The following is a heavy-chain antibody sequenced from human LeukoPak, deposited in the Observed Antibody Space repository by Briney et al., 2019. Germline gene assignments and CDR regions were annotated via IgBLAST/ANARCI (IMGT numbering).Heavy chain of an antibody. V-gene: IGHV1-18*01. CDR2: ISAYNGNT. D-gene: IGHD5-24*01. CDR3: ARDEISKQGDY. CDR1: GYTFTSYG. J-gene: IGHJ4*02. Sequence: ASVKVSCKASGYTFTSYGISWVRQAPGQGLEWMGWISAYNGNTNYAQKFQGRVTITADESTSTAYMELSSLRSEDTAVYYCARDEISKQGDYWGQGTLVTVSS.